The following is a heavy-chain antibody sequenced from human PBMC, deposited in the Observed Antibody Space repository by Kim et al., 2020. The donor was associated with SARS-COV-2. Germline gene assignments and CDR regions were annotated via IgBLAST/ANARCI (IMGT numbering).Heavy chain of an antibody. V-gene: IGHV3-30*03. CDR3: ASGLDY. J-gene: IGHJ4*02. CDR2: YDGSNK. Sequence: YDGSNKYYADSVKGRFTISRDNSKNTLYLQMNSLRAEDTAVYYCASGLDYWGQGTLVTVSS.